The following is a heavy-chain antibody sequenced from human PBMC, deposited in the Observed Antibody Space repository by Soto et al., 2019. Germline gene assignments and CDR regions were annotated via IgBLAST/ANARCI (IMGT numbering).Heavy chain of an antibody. J-gene: IGHJ5*02. D-gene: IGHD3-22*01. CDR1: GGSISSGDYY. Sequence: SETLSLTCTVSGGSISSGDYYWSWIRQPPGKGLEWIGYIYYSGSTYYNPSLKSRVTISVDTSKNQFSLKLSSVTAADTAVYYCAREGVAYYDSSPWGQGTLVTVSS. V-gene: IGHV4-30-4*01. CDR3: AREGVAYYDSSP. CDR2: IYYSGST.